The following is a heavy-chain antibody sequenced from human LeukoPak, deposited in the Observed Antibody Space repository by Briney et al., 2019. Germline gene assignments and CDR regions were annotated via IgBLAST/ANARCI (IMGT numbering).Heavy chain of an antibody. CDR2: IYHSGTT. D-gene: IGHD3-10*01. V-gene: IGHV4-30-2*01. Sequence: SQTLSLTCTVSGGSISSGDCSWSWIRQPPGKGLEWIAYIYHSGTTYYNPSLSSRVTISVDRSKNQFSLNLSSVTAADTAVYYCARAGDGSGSYPPYNWFDPWGQGTLVTVSS. CDR1: GGSISSGDCS. CDR3: ARAGDGSGSYPPYNWFDP. J-gene: IGHJ5*02.